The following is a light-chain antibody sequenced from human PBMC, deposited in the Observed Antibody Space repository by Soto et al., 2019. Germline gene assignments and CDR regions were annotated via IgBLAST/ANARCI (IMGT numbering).Light chain of an antibody. V-gene: IGKV1-39*01. CDR1: QSISSY. J-gene: IGKJ1*01. CDR3: QQSSSTLSWT. CDR2: AAS. Sequence: DIQMTQSPSSLSASVGDRVTITCRASQSISSYLNWYQQKPGKAPKLLIYAASSLQSGVPSRFSCCASGRDFTLTISRLRPEDFATYYWQQSSSTLSWTFGQVTNVAIK.